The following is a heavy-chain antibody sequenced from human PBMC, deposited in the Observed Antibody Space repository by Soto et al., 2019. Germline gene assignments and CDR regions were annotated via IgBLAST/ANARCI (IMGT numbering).Heavy chain of an antibody. Sequence: QVQLVESGGGLVKPGGSLRLSCAASGFTFSDYYMTWIRQAPGKGLEWASYISSGGSTIYYADSVKGRFTISRDNAKSSLYLQMESLRAEDTAVYYCARDPRHPAHFDLWGQGTLVTVSS. CDR2: ISSGGSTI. CDR3: ARDPRHPAHFDL. V-gene: IGHV3-11*01. CDR1: GFTFSDYY. J-gene: IGHJ4*02.